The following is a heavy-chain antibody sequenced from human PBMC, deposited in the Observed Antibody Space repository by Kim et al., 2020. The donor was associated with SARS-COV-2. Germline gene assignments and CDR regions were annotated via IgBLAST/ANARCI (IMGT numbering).Heavy chain of an antibody. CDR2: IWNDGSQK. CDR1: GYIFGSYG. D-gene: IGHD3-10*01. CDR3: AQIPRLGYFGSGNYYYGMDV. V-gene: IGHV3-33*08. J-gene: IGHJ6*01. Sequence: GGSLRLSCAASGYIFGSYGIHWVRQAQGKGLEWVAVIWNDGSQKYYADSVKGRFTISRDNHKNTVYLEMNSLRAEDTAVYYCAQIPRLGYFGSGNYYYGMDVWGQGPTVTVSS.